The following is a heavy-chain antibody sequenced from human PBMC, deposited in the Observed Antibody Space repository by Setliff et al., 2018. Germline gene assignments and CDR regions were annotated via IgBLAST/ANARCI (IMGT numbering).Heavy chain of an antibody. CDR1: GFTFSSYS. J-gene: IGHJ4*02. D-gene: IGHD7-27*01. Sequence: PGGSLRLSCAASGFTFSSYSMNWVRQAPGKGLEWVSSISSSSSYIYYADSVKGRFTISRDNVKNSLFLQMNSLRAEETAVYYCVRDLHWGFDYWGLGTLVTVSS. V-gene: IGHV3-21*01. CDR2: ISSSSSYI. CDR3: VRDLHWGFDY.